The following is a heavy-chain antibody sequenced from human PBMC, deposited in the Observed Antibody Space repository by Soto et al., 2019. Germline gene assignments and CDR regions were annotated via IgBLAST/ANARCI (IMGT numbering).Heavy chain of an antibody. CDR3: ARSSMVYDFWSGYSDPYLQYYFDY. J-gene: IGHJ4*02. D-gene: IGHD3-3*01. Sequence: ASVKVSCKASGYTFTSYAMHWVRQAPGQRLEWMGWINAGNGNTKYSQKFQGRVTITRDTSASTAYMELSSLRSEDTAVYYCARSSMVYDFWSGYSDPYLQYYFDYWGQGTLVTVSS. CDR1: GYTFTSYA. V-gene: IGHV1-3*01. CDR2: INAGNGNT.